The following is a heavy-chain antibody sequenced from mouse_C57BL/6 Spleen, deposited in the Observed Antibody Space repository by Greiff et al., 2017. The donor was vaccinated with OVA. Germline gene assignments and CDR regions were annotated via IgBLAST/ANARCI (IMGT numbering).Heavy chain of an antibody. V-gene: IGHV1-52*01. J-gene: IGHJ2*01. CDR2: IDPSDSET. CDR1: GYTFTSYW. CDR3: ARSFYYGSEVYFDY. D-gene: IGHD1-1*01. Sequence: VQLQQSGAELVRPGSSVKLSCKASGYTFTSYWMHWVKQRPIQGLEWIGNIDPSDSETHYNQKFKDKATLTVDKSSSTAYMQLSSLTSEDSAVYYCARSFYYGSEVYFDYWGQGTTLTVSS.